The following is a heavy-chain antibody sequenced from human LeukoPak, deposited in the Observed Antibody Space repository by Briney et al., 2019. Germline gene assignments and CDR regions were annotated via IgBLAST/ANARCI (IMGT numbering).Heavy chain of an antibody. Sequence: GGSLRLSCAASGFTFSSFWMTWVRQAPGKGLEWVANIKEDGSQKYYVDSVKGRFTISRDNAKNSLFLQTNSLRADDTAVYYCARLLGYCSSTSCYDDYWGQGTLVTVSS. J-gene: IGHJ4*02. D-gene: IGHD2-2*01. V-gene: IGHV3-7*03. CDR2: IKEDGSQK. CDR3: ARLLGYCSSTSCYDDY. CDR1: GFTFSSFW.